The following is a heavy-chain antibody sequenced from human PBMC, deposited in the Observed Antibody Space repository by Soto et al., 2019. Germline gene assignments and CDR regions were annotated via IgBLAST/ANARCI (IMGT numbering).Heavy chain of an antibody. J-gene: IGHJ4*02. D-gene: IGHD1-26*01. CDR2: IYYSGST. V-gene: IGHV4-59*12. CDR3: ARGRPWELYDY. CDR1: GGSISTYY. Sequence: SETLSLTCTVSGGSISTYYWSWIRQPPGKGLEWVGYIYYSGSTNYNPSLKSRVTISVDTSNNQFSLKLSSMTAADAAVYYCARGRPWELYDYWGQGTLVTVSS.